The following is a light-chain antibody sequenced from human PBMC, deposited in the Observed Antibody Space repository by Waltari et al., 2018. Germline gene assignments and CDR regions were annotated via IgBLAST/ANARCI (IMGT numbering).Light chain of an antibody. Sequence: EIVMTQYPATLSVLPGERATLSCRASQSVGTNLAWYQQTPGQAPRLLIYNVTTRAIDIPFRFSGSASATEFTLTISSLQSEDFALYFCQQHSTWPSFGGGTKVEIK. CDR2: NVT. CDR3: QQHSTWPS. CDR1: QSVGTN. J-gene: IGKJ4*01. V-gene: IGKV3-15*01.